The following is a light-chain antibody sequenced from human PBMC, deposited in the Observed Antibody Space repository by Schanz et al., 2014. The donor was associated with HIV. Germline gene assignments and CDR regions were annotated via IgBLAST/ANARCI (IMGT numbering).Light chain of an antibody. V-gene: IGLV1-44*01. CDR3: AAWDDSLNGWV. CDR2: NNN. J-gene: IGLJ3*02. CDR1: SSNIESDT. Sequence: QSVLTQPPSASGTPGQRVTISCSGSSSNIESDTVNWYLQVPGTAPKLLIYNNNQRPSGVPDRISGSKTGTSASLAISGLQSEDEADYYCAAWDDSLNGWVFGGGTKLTVL.